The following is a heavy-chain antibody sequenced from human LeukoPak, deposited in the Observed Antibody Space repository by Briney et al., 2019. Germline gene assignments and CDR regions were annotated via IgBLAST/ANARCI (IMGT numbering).Heavy chain of an antibody. CDR1: GFTFSRYG. V-gene: IGHV3-7*01. D-gene: IGHD1-1*01. CDR2: IKQDGSEK. J-gene: IGHJ5*02. Sequence: PGGSLRLSCAASGFTFSRYGMHWVRQAPGKGLEWVANIKQDGSEKYYVDSVKGRFTISRDNAKNSLYLQMNSLRAEDTAVYYCARVGTGTTLSAWFDPWGQGTLVTVSS. CDR3: ARVGTGTTLSAWFDP.